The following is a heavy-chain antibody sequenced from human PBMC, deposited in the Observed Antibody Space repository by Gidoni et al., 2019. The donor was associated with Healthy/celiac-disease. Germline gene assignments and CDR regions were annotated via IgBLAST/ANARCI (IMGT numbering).Heavy chain of an antibody. D-gene: IGHD4-17*01. CDR3: AREDGDYGTAFDY. CDR2: IYSGGST. J-gene: IGHJ4*02. CDR1: GFTVSSNY. V-gene: IGHV3-66*01. Sequence: EVQLVESGGVLVQPGGSLRLSCAASGFTVSSNYMSWVRQAPGKGLEWVSVIYSGGSTYYADSVKGRFTISRDNSKNTLYLQMNSLRAEDTAVYYCAREDGDYGTAFDYWGQGTLVTVSS.